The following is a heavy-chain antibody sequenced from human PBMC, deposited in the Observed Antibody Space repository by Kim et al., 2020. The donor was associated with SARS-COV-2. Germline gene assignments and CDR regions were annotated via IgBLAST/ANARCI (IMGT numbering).Heavy chain of an antibody. Sequence: SETLSLTCTVSGGSISSSSYYWGWIRQPPGKGLEWIGSIYYSGSTYYNPSLKSRVTISVDTSKNQFSLKLSSVTAADTAVYYCARLVQRQQLYYYYGMDVWGQGTTVTVSS. CDR3: ARLVQRQQLYYYYGMDV. CDR2: IYYSGST. J-gene: IGHJ6*02. D-gene: IGHD6-13*01. CDR1: GGSISSSSYY. V-gene: IGHV4-39*01.